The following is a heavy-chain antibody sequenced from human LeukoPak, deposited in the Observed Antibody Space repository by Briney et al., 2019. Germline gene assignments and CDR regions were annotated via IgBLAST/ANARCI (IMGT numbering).Heavy chain of an antibody. CDR1: GFNLSTYW. J-gene: IGHJ6*03. D-gene: IGHD3-10*01. CDR3: VKFRGIQHYNYHMDV. Sequence: GGSLRLSCEGSGFNLSTYWMSWVRQAPGKGLEWVSGLTGSGGNTYYADSVKGRFTISRDNSKNTLSLQMNSLRAEDAAVYYCVKFRGIQHYNYHMDVWGKGTTVTVSS. V-gene: IGHV3-23*01. CDR2: LTGSGGNT.